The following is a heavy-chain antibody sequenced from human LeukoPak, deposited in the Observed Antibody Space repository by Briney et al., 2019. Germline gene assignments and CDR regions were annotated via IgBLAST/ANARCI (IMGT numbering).Heavy chain of an antibody. J-gene: IGHJ4*02. CDR1: GYTFTNYG. CDR3: ARDLRSSSVYYFDY. V-gene: IGHV1-18*01. CDR2: INPYNGDT. Sequence: ASVKVSCKASGYTFTNYGISWVRQAPGQGLEWMAWINPYNGDTNFAQKLQGRVTVTTDTSMSTAYMELRSLRSDDTAVYYCARDLRSSSVYYFDYWGQGTLVTVSS. D-gene: IGHD6-6*01.